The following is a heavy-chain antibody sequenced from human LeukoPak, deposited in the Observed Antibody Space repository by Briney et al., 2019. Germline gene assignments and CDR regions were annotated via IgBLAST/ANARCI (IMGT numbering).Heavy chain of an antibody. CDR3: ARHSFCSGGSCYGMDY. D-gene: IGHD2-15*01. Sequence: SETLPLTCTVSGGSISSYYWSWIRQPAGKGLEWIGRIYTSGSTNYNPSLKSRVTISVDTSKNQFSLKLSSVTAADTAVYYCARHSFCSGGSCYGMDYWGQGTLVTVSS. CDR2: IYTSGST. CDR1: GGSISSYY. V-gene: IGHV4-4*07. J-gene: IGHJ4*02.